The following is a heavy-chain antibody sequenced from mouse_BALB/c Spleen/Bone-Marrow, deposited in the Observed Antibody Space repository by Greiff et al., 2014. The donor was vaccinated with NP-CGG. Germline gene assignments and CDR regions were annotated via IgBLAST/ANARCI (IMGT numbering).Heavy chain of an antibody. CDR1: EYAFPSHD. J-gene: IGHJ3*01. D-gene: IGHD1-1*01. CDR2: INSDGGNT. CDR3: AGHGYAYDSSRFAY. V-gene: IGHV5-2*01. Sequence: DVMLVESGGGLVKPGESLKLSCESYEYAFPSHDMSWVRKTPGKRLELVGAINSDGGNTYYPDNMEGRFIISRDNSKKTLYLQMSSLRSEDAAFDDCAGHGYAYDSSRFAYWGQGTLVTVSA.